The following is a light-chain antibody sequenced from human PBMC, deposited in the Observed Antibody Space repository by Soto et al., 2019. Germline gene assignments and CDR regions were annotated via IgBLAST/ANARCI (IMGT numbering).Light chain of an antibody. Sequence: EVVLTQSPGTLSLSPGERATLSCRASQSVSNNYFARSQQKPGQSPMLLIFGSSDRATGIPDRFSGSGSGTDFTLTISRLETEDFAVYYGQQYGSSPPYTFGQGTKLEI. J-gene: IGKJ2*01. CDR2: GSS. CDR1: QSVSNNY. CDR3: QQYGSSPPYT. V-gene: IGKV3-20*01.